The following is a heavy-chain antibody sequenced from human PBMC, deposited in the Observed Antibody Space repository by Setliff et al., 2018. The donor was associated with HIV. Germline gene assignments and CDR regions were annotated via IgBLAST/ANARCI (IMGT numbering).Heavy chain of an antibody. V-gene: IGHV4-38-2*01. CDR2: IYSTGHT. CDR1: GYSITNGNY. D-gene: IGHD3-22*01. CDR3: ARRPSPYYYYDSSGYSGGNVDY. Sequence: KASETLSLTCLVFGYSITNGNYWAWIRQSPGKGLEWIGSIYSTGHTYYNPSLKSRITISVDTSKNQFSLKLSSVTAADTAVYYCARRPSPYYYYDSSGYSGGNVDYWGQGTLVTVSS. J-gene: IGHJ4*02.